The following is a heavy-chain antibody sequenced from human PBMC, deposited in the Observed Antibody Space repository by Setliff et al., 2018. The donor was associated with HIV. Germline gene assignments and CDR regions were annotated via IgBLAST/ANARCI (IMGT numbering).Heavy chain of an antibody. Sequence: ASVKVSCKTSGGTFSSYAISWVRQAPGQGLEWMGGIIPVSGTTNYAQRFQGRVTMTRDTSRGTVYMELRSLRSEDTAVYCCARAPFTSGHYGADYWGQGTLVTVSS. CDR2: IIPVSGTT. D-gene: IGHD3-10*01. V-gene: IGHV1-69*05. J-gene: IGHJ4*02. CDR3: ARAPFTSGHYGADY. CDR1: GGTFSSYA.